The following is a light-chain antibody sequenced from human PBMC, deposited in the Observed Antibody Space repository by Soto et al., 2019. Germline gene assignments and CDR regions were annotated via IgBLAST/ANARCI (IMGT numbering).Light chain of an antibody. Sequence: DIQMTQSPPTLSASVGDRVTITCRASQSIRHYLAWYQQMPGKAPKLLIYGASTLQSGVPSRFSVSGSGTEFTLTISSLQPDDFGTYFCQHHNSYSQTFGHGTKVDIQ. CDR2: GAS. CDR1: QSIRHY. CDR3: QHHNSYSQT. J-gene: IGKJ1*01. V-gene: IGKV1-5*01.